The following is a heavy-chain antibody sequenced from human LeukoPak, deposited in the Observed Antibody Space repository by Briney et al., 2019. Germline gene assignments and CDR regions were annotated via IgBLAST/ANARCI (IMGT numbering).Heavy chain of an antibody. CDR2: FDPEDGET. J-gene: IGHJ5*02. Sequence: ASVKVSCKVSGYTLTELSMHWVRQAPGKGLEWMGGFDPEDGETIYAQKFQGRVTMTEDTSTDTAYMELSSLRSEDTAVYYCATTTPQSGDWGFDPWGQGTLVTVSS. CDR1: GYTLTELS. CDR3: ATTTPQSGDWGFDP. D-gene: IGHD2-21*02. V-gene: IGHV1-24*01.